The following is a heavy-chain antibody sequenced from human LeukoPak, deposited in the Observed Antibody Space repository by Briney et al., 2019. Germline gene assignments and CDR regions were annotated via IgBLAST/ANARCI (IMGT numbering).Heavy chain of an antibody. CDR1: GFTVNKYW. Sequence: GGSLRLSCATSGFTVNKYWLTWVRQPPGKGLEWVANINQDDSQIYYLESVEGRFTITRDNAKNSLHLQMNSLRAEDTAIYYCASGSYYSGTYYLSFFDYWGQGTLVTVSS. CDR2: INQDDSQI. J-gene: IGHJ4*02. CDR3: ASGSYYSGTYYLSFFDY. V-gene: IGHV3-7*01. D-gene: IGHD3-10*01.